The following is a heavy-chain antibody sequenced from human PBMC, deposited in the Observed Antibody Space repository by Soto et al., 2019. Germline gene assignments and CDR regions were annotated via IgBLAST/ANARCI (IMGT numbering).Heavy chain of an antibody. CDR2: IWYDGSNK. CDR1: GFTFSSYG. V-gene: IGHV3-33*01. J-gene: IGHJ4*02. Sequence: QVQLVESGGGVVQPGRSLRLSCAASGFTFSSYGMHWVRQAPGKGLEWVAVIWYDGSNKYYADSVKGRFTISRDNSKNTLYLHMNSLRAEDTAVYYCARGGFRDGYNYRNLYYFDYWGQGTLVTVSS. CDR3: ARGGFRDGYNYRNLYYFDY. D-gene: IGHD5-12*01.